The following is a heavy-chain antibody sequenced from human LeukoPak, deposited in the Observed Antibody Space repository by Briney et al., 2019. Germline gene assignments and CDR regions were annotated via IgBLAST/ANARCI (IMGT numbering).Heavy chain of an antibody. Sequence: GGSLRLSCAASGFTFSSHWMNWVRQAPGKGLEWVAHINQDGSEKYYVDFVKGRFTISRDNAKNSLYLQMNSLRAEDTAVYYCARDSYRALEYWGQGTVVTVSS. J-gene: IGHJ4*02. CDR3: ARDSYRALEY. V-gene: IGHV3-7*01. D-gene: IGHD1-14*01. CDR1: GFTFSSHW. CDR2: INQDGSEK.